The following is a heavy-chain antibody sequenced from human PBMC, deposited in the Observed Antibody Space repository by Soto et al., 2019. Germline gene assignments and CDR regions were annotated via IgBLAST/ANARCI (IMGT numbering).Heavy chain of an antibody. J-gene: IGHJ6*02. CDR2: ISYDGSKK. D-gene: IGHD3-10*01. CDR3: PRAEAGLLWFGVVVGSKSHYYGMDV. Sequence: QVQLVESGGGVVQPGRSLRLSCAASGFTFSSYAMHWVRQAPGKGLEWVAVISYDGSKKYYTDSVKGQFTISKDNSKNTLYLQMNSLTAEDTAVYYCPRAEAGLLWFGVVVGSKSHYYGMDVWGQGTTVTVSS. CDR1: GFTFSSYA. V-gene: IGHV3-30-3*01.